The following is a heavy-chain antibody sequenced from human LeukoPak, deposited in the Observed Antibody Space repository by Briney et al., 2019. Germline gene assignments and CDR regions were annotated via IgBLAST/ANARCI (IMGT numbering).Heavy chain of an antibody. CDR2: INHSGST. J-gene: IGHJ5*02. D-gene: IGHD3-22*01. CDR1: GGSFSGYY. CDR3: ARESYYYDSSGSLDH. V-gene: IGHV4-34*01. Sequence: PSETLSLTCAVYGGSFSGYYWSWIRQPPGKGLEWIGEINHSGSTNYNPSLKSRDTISVDTSKNQFSLKLSSVTAADTAVYYCARESYYYDSSGSLDHWGQGTLVTVSS.